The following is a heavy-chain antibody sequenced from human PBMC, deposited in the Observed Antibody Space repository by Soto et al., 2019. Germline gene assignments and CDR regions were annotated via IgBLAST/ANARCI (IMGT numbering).Heavy chain of an antibody. Sequence: SETLSLTCTVSGGSISSSSYYWGWIRQPPGKGLEWIGSIYYSGSTYYNPSLKSRVTISVDTSKNQFSPKLSSVTAADTAVYYCARLFPHSGSYLDYWGQGTLVTVSS. V-gene: IGHV4-39*01. J-gene: IGHJ4*02. CDR2: IYYSGST. CDR1: GGSISSSSYY. D-gene: IGHD1-26*01. CDR3: ARLFPHSGSYLDY.